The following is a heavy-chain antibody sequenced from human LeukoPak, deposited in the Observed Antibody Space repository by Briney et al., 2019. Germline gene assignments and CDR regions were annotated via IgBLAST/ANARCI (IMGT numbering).Heavy chain of an antibody. J-gene: IGHJ4*02. Sequence: GGSLRLSCTASGFTFGDYAMSWVRQAPGKGLEWVGFIRSKAYGGTTDYAAPVKGRFTISRDDSKNTLYLQMNSLKTEDTAVYYCTTMTVTTFWGQGTLVTVSS. CDR3: TTMTVTTF. CDR1: GFTFGDYA. V-gene: IGHV3-49*04. D-gene: IGHD4-17*01. CDR2: IRSKAYGGTT.